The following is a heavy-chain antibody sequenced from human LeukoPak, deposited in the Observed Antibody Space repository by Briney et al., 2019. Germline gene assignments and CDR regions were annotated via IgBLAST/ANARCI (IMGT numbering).Heavy chain of an antibody. Sequence: PGGSLRLSCAASGFIFSEYWKSWVRQAPGKGLEWVANINPVGSETYYVDSVRGRFTISRDSAMNLLYLQMNSLRAEDTAMYYCAKGTLRYSSCYECWGQGTPVTVSS. J-gene: IGHJ4*02. CDR2: INPVGSET. CDR1: GFIFSEYW. V-gene: IGHV3-7*05. D-gene: IGHD6-19*01. CDR3: AKGTLRYSSCYEC.